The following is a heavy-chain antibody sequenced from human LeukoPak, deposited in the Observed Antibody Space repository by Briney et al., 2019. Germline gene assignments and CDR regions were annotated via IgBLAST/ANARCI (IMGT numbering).Heavy chain of an antibody. V-gene: IGHV4-39*01. Sequence: SETLSLTCTVSGGSISSSSYYWGWIRQPPGKGLEWIGSIYYSGSTYYNPSLKSRVTISVDTSKNQFSLKLSSVTAADTAVYYCARHAHMGSSRFGVGFDYWGQGTLVTVSS. J-gene: IGHJ4*02. CDR1: GGSISSSSYY. D-gene: IGHD3-3*01. CDR2: IYYSGST. CDR3: ARHAHMGSSRFGVGFDY.